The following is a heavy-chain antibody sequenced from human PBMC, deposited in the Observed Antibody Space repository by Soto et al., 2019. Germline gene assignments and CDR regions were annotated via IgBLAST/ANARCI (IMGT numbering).Heavy chain of an antibody. D-gene: IGHD3-22*01. V-gene: IGHV4-30-2*01. J-gene: IGHJ4*02. CDR1: GGSISSGGYS. CDR3: ASQYYYDTLYYFDY. CDR2: IYHSGST. Sequence: SETLSLTCAVSGGSISSGGYSLSWIRQPPGKGLEWIGYIYHSGSTYYNPSLESRVTISVDRSKNQFSLKLSSVTAADTAVYYCASQYYYDTLYYFDYFRQGTLVTVSS.